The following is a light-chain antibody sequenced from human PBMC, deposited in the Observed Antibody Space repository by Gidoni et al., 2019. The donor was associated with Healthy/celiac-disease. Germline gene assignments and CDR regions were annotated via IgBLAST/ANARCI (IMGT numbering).Light chain of an antibody. J-gene: IGLJ2*01. Sequence: SYELTHPPSVSVSPGQTASITCSGDKLGDKYACWYQQKPGQSPVLVIYQDSKRPSGIPERFSGSNSGNTATLTISGTQAMDEADYYCQAWDSSTALVFGGGTKLTVL. V-gene: IGLV3-1*01. CDR2: QDS. CDR3: QAWDSSTALV. CDR1: KLGDKY.